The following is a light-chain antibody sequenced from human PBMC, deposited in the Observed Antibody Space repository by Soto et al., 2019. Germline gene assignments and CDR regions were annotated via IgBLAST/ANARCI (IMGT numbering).Light chain of an antibody. CDR1: QSVSSN. CDR3: PQSGSPHHP. J-gene: IGKJ4*01. CDR2: GAS. V-gene: IGKV3-20*01. Sequence: ESGVGQARGTRSLSPGGRATLSCRASQSVSSNLAWYQQKPGQAPRLLIYGASSGATGIPDRFVGSGSETDFILTIYRLEPEDCALYYCPQSGSPHHPSGGRTMAAIK.